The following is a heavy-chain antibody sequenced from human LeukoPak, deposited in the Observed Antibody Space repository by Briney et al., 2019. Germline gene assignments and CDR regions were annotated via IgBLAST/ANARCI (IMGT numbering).Heavy chain of an antibody. J-gene: IGHJ6*02. CDR1: GFTFSSYS. V-gene: IGHV3-48*01. D-gene: IGHD6-19*01. CDR2: ISSSSSTI. Sequence: PGGSLRLSCAASGFTFSSYSMNWVRQAPGKGLEWVSYISSSSSTIYYADSVKGRFTISRDNAKNSLYLQMNSLRAEDTAVYYCAKDSSGWPKNFYDMDVWGQGTTVTVSS. CDR3: AKDSSGWPKNFYDMDV.